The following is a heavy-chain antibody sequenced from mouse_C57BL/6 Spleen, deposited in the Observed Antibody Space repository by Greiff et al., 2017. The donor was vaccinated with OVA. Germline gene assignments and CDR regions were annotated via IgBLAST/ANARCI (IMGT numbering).Heavy chain of an antibody. D-gene: IGHD1-1*01. V-gene: IGHV5-17*01. J-gene: IGHJ1*03. CDR3: ARGSSYSNWYFDV. CDR2: ISSGSSTI. Sequence: EVKLQESGGGLVKPGGSLKLSCAASGFTFSDYGMHWVRQAPEKGLEWVAYISSGSSTIYYADTVKGRFTISRDNAKNTLFLQMTSLRSEDTAMYYCARGSSYSNWYFDVWGTGTTVTVSS. CDR1: GFTFSDYG.